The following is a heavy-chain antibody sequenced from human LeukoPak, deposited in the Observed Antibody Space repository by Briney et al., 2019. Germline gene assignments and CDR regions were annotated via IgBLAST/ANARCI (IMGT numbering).Heavy chain of an antibody. V-gene: IGHV4-59*01. CDR3: ARVRLYGGEFRYFAL. J-gene: IGHJ2*01. D-gene: IGHD4-23*01. Sequence: SETLSLTCTVAGGSISSYYWSWIRQPPGKGLEWMGYIYYSGSTNYNPSLKSRVTISVATSTNHFSMNLRSVTAADTAVCSCARVRLYGGEFRYFALWGRGTLVTVSS. CDR2: IYYSGST. CDR1: GGSISSYY.